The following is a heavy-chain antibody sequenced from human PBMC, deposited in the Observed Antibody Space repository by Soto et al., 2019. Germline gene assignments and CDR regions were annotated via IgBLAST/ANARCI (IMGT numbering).Heavy chain of an antibody. CDR2: ISSDSYYI. J-gene: IGHJ6*02. Sequence: EVQLVESGGGLVEPGGSLRLSCAPSGLSFSTHSMNWVRQAPGQGLEWVSSISSDSYYIYYADSVKGRFTISRDNAKNSMYLQMNGLRADDTAVYYCARNRNPSSKTPGMDVWGQWTTVTVSS. V-gene: IGHV3-21*01. CDR1: GLSFSTHS. CDR3: ARNRNPSSKTPGMDV.